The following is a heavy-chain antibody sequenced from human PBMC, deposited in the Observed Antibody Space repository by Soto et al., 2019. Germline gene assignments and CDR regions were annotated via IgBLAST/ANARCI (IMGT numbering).Heavy chain of an antibody. CDR1: GGFISSSSYY. Sequence: PSETMSLTCTVSGGFISSSSYYWGWIRQPPGKGLEWIGSIYYSGSTYYNPSLKSRVTISVDTSKNQFSLKLSSVTAADTAVYYCARSPLRITIFGVVIAEINFDYWGQGTLVTVSS. CDR2: IYYSGST. CDR3: ARSPLRITIFGVVIAEINFDY. D-gene: IGHD3-3*01. J-gene: IGHJ4*02. V-gene: IGHV4-39*01.